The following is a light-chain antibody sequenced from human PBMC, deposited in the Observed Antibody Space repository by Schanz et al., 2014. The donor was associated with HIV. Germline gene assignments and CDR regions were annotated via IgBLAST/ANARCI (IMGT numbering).Light chain of an antibody. CDR1: TGAVTNNHY. CDR2: DTD. J-gene: IGLJ3*02. CDR3: LLSLGGGRV. V-gene: IGLV7-46*01. Sequence: QTVVTQEPSLTVSPGGTVTLTCGASTGAVTNNHYPYWFQQKPGQVPRTLIYDTDNKMSWTPARFSGSLLGDKAVLTLSGAQPDDEADYYCLLSLGGGRVFGGGTQLTVL.